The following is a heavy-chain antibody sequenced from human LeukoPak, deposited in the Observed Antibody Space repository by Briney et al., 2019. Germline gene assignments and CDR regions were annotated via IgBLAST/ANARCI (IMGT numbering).Heavy chain of an antibody. V-gene: IGHV3-48*03. CDR2: ISSSGSTI. CDR3: AKAPNRRFGEFDH. CDR1: GFTFSSYE. Sequence: PGGSLRLSCAASGFTFSSYEMNWVRQAPGKGLEWVSYISSSGSTIYYADSVKGRFTISRDNAKNSLYLQMNSLRAEDTAMYYCAKAPNRRFGEFDHWGQGTLVTVSS. J-gene: IGHJ4*02. D-gene: IGHD3-10*01.